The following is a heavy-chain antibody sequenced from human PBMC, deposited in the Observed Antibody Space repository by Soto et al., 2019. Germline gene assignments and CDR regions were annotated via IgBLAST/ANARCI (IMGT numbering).Heavy chain of an antibody. CDR2: IIPIFGTA. CDR3: ARGRPYDSSGYYEVCFDY. D-gene: IGHD3-22*01. CDR1: GGTFSSYA. J-gene: IGHJ4*02. Sequence: SVKVSCKASGGTFSSYAISWVRQAPGQGLEWMGGIIPIFGTANYAQKFQGRVTITADESTSTAYMELSSLRSEDTAVYYCARGRPYDSSGYYEVCFDYWGQGTLVTVSS. V-gene: IGHV1-69*13.